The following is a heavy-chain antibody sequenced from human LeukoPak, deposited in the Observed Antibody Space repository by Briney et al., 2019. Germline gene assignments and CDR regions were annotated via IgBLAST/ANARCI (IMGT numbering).Heavy chain of an antibody. Sequence: GGSLRLSCAASGFTVSNNYMGWVRQAPGKGLEWVSLIYSGGSTYHADSVKGRFTISRDNSKNTLYLQMNSLRVEDMAVYYCAREPINDSGYFDHWGQGTLVTVSS. V-gene: IGHV3-53*01. D-gene: IGHD1-1*01. J-gene: IGHJ4*02. CDR1: GFTVSNNY. CDR2: IYSGGST. CDR3: AREPINDSGYFDH.